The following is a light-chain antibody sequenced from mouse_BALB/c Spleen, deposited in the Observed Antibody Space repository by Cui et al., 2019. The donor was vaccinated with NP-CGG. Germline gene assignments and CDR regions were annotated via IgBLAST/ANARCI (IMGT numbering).Light chain of an antibody. CDR3: ALWYSNHWV. V-gene: IGLV1*01. J-gene: IGLJ1*01. Sequence: QAVVTKASALTTSPGETGTLTCRSSTGAVTTSNYANWVQEKPDHLFTGLIGGTNNRAPGVPARFSGSLIGDKAALTITGAQTEDEAIYFCALWYSNHWVFGGGTKLTVL. CDR2: GTN. CDR1: TGAVTTSNY.